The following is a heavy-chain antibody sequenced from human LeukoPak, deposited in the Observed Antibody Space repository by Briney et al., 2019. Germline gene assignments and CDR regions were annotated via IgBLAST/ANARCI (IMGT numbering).Heavy chain of an antibody. J-gene: IGHJ4*02. CDR1: GFTFSGHA. CDR2: ISCGSRYI. D-gene: IGHD6-6*01. Sequence: GGSLRLSCAASGFTFSGHAMTWVRQAPGKGLQWVSSISCGSRYISYAESLKGRFTISRDNAKNSLYLQMNSLRAEDTAVYYCAREEQLGPFDYWGQGTLVTVSS. V-gene: IGHV3-21*01. CDR3: AREEQLGPFDY.